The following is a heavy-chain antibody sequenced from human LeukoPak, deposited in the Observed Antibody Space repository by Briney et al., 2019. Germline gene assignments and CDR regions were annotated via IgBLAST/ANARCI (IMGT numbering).Heavy chain of an antibody. J-gene: IGHJ4*02. V-gene: IGHV3-48*01. CDR3: ARAEPSSFDY. CDR1: GFTFSSYS. CDR2: ISSSSSTI. Sequence: TGGSLRLSCAASGFTFSSYSMNWVRQAPGKGLEWVSYISSSSSTIYYADSVKGRFTISRDNAKNSLYLQMNSLRAEDTAVYYCARAEPSSFDYWGQGTLITVSS.